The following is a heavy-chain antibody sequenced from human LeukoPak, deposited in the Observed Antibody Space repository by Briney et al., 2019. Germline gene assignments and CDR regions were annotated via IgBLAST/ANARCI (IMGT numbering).Heavy chain of an antibody. Sequence: GGSLRLSCAASGFTFSSYAMSWVRQAPGKGLEWVSAISGSGGSTYYADSVKGRFTISGDNSKNTLYLQMNSLRAEDTAVYYCAKLPVVVPAAHDAFDIWGQGTMVTVSS. D-gene: IGHD2-2*01. CDR2: ISGSGGST. J-gene: IGHJ3*02. V-gene: IGHV3-23*01. CDR1: GFTFSSYA. CDR3: AKLPVVVPAAHDAFDI.